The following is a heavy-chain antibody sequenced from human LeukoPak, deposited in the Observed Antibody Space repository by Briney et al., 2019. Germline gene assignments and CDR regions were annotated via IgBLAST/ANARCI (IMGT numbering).Heavy chain of an antibody. CDR1: GFTVSSNY. CDR2: IYSGGST. CDR3: ATYDSSGYYLDY. Sequence: GGSLRLSCAASGFTVSSNYMSWVRQAPEKGLEWVSVIYSGGSTYYADSVKGRFTISRDNSKNTLYLQMNSPRAEDTAVYYCATYDSSGYYLDYWGQGTLVTVSS. D-gene: IGHD3-22*01. V-gene: IGHV3-53*01. J-gene: IGHJ4*02.